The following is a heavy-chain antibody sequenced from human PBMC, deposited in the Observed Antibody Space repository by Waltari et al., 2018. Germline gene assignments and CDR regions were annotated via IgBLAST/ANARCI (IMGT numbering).Heavy chain of an antibody. Sequence: QLQLQESGPGLVKPSETLSLNCTVSGGSISSSSYYWGWIRQPPGKGLEWIGSIYYRGSTYYNPSLKSRFTISVDTSKNQFSLKLSSVTAADTAVYYCARRSSWYGSFDYWGQGTLVTVSS. J-gene: IGHJ4*02. CDR1: GGSISSSSYY. D-gene: IGHD6-13*01. CDR3: ARRSSWYGSFDY. CDR2: IYYRGST. V-gene: IGHV4-39*01.